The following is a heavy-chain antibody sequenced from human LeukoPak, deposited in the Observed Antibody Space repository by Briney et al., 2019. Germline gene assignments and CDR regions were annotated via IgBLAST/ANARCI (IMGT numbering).Heavy chain of an antibody. V-gene: IGHV3-23*01. D-gene: IGHD3-16*01. CDR1: GFTFSSYA. J-gene: IGHJ4*02. CDR3: AKVSGIGGFDC. Sequence: GGSLRLSCAASGFTFSSYAMSWVRQAPGKGLEWVSAISGSGGSTHYADSVKGRFTISRDNSKNTLYLQTNSLRAEDTAVYYCAKVSGIGGFDCWGQGTLVTVSS. CDR2: ISGSGGST.